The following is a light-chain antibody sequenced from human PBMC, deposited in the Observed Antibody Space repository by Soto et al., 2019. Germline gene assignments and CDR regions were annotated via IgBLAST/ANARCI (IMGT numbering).Light chain of an antibody. J-gene: IGKJ4*01. V-gene: IGKV1-33*01. CDR1: QDISNY. CDR3: QQYDNLIT. Sequence: DIQMTQSPSSLSASVGDRVTITCQASQDISNYLNWYQQKPGKAPKLLIYDASNLATGVPSRFSRSGSGTDFTFTISSLQPEDIATYYCQQYDNLITFGGGSKVEIK. CDR2: DAS.